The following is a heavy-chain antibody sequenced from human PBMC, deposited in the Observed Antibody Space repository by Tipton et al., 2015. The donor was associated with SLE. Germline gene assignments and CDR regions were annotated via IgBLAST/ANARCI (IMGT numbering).Heavy chain of an antibody. CDR1: GGSISSGGYY. J-gene: IGHJ3*02. V-gene: IGHV4-31*03. CDR2: IYYSGST. CDR3: ARDLLVRGVMGAFDI. D-gene: IGHD3-10*01. Sequence: TLSLTCTVSGGSISSGGYYWSWIRQHPGKGLEWIGYIYYSGSTYYNPSLKSRVTISVDTSKNQFSLKLSSVTAADTAVYYCARDLLVRGVMGAFDIWGQGTMVTVSS.